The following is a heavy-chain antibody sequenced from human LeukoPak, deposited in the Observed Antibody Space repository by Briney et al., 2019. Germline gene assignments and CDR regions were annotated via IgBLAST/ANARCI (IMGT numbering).Heavy chain of an antibody. CDR3: AKPRPKYIVVVVAAKEDAFDI. CDR2: ISGSGGST. D-gene: IGHD2-15*01. V-gene: IGHV3-23*01. J-gene: IGHJ3*02. CDR1: GFTFSSYA. Sequence: GGSLRLSCAASGFTFSSYAMSWVRQAPGKGLEWVSAISGSGGSTYYADSVKGRFTISRDNSKNTLYLQMNSLRAEDTAVYYCAKPRPKYIVVVVAAKEDAFDIWGQGTMVTVSS.